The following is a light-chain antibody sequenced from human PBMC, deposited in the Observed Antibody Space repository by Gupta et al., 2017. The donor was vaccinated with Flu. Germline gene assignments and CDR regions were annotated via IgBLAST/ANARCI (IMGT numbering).Light chain of an antibody. CDR1: QRLSGW. J-gene: IGKJ2*01. CDR2: ETS. CDR3: QQYYDNPYS. Sequence: PPTLFASVGDRVTLTCLASQRLSGWLTWYQHKPGNAPKLLIFETSALHTGVPSRFIGSGSGTEFTLTIDGLQPDDFATYYCQQYYDNPYSFGQGTKLEIK. V-gene: IGKV1-5*03.